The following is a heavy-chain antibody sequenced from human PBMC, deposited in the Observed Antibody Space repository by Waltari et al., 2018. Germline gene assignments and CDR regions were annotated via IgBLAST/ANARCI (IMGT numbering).Heavy chain of an antibody. CDR1: GFTFGDYA. Sequence: EVQLVESGGGLVQPGRSLRLSCTASGFTFGDYAMSWVRQAPGKGLEWVGFIRSKAYGGTTEYAASVKGRFTISRDDSKSIAYLQMNSLKTEDTAVYYCTREVDEYSSSRDAFDIWGQGTMVTVSS. J-gene: IGHJ3*02. V-gene: IGHV3-49*04. D-gene: IGHD6-6*01. CDR2: IRSKAYGGTT. CDR3: TREVDEYSSSRDAFDI.